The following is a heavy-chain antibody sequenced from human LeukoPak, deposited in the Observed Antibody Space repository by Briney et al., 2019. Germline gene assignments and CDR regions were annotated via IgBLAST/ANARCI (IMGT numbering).Heavy chain of an antibody. Sequence: SETLSLTCTVSGGSIGTSDYSWGWIRQPPGKGLEWIGSISYSGSTSNNPSLKSRVTMSVDMYKNQFSLRLSSVTAADTAVYYCATMIRGIKSRNWFDPWGQGTLVTVSS. CDR3: ATMIRGIKSRNWFDP. J-gene: IGHJ5*02. CDR1: GGSIGTSDYS. D-gene: IGHD3-10*01. V-gene: IGHV4-39*01. CDR2: ISYSGST.